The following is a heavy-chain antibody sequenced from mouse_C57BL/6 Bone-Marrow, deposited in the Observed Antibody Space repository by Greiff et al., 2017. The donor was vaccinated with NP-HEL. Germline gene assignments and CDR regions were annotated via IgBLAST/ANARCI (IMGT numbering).Heavy chain of an antibody. V-gene: IGHV1-64*01. D-gene: IGHD1-1*01. CDR1: GYTFTSYW. CDR3: ARRYPPRFAY. CDR2: IHPNSGST. J-gene: IGHJ3*01. Sequence: QVQLQQPGAELVKPGASVKLSCKASGYTFTSYWMHWVKQRPGQGLEWIGMIHPNSGSTNYNEKFKSKATLTVDKSSSTAYMQLSSMTSEDSAVYYCARRYPPRFAYWGQGTLVTVSA.